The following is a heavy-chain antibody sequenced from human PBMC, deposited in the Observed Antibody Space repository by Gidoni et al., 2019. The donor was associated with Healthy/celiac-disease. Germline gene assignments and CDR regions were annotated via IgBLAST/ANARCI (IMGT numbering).Heavy chain of an antibody. J-gene: IGHJ6*02. Sequence: QVQLVESGGGVVQPGRSLRLSCAASGFTFSSYGMHWVRQAQGKGLEWVAVIWYDGSNKYYADSVKGRFTISRDNSKNTLYLQMNSLRAEDTAVYYCARGQNYYDFWSGYYYYYYYGMDVWGQGTTVTVSS. V-gene: IGHV3-33*01. CDR3: ARGQNYYDFWSGYYYYYYYGMDV. D-gene: IGHD3-3*01. CDR1: GFTFSSYG. CDR2: IWYDGSNK.